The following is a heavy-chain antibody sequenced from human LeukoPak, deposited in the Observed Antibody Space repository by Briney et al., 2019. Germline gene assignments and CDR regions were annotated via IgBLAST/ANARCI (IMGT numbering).Heavy chain of an antibody. CDR2: ISAYNGNT. V-gene: IGHV1-18*01. J-gene: IGHJ5*02. CDR1: GYTFTAYA. Sequence: ASAKVSCKASGYTFTAYAISWVRQAPGQGLEWMGWISAYNGNTNYAQKLHGRVTMTTDTSTSTAYMELRSLSSDDTAVYYCARDPTLTTVNSNWFDPWGQGTLVTVSS. D-gene: IGHD4-11*01. CDR3: ARDPTLTTVNSNWFDP.